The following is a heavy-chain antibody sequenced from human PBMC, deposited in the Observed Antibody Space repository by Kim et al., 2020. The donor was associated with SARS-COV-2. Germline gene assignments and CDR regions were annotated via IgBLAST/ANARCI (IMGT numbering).Heavy chain of an antibody. D-gene: IGHD3-22*01. CDR3: ARDRRVNYYDSSGAVGY. Sequence: GGSLRLSCAASGFTFSSYAMHWVRQAPGKGLEWVAVISYDGSNKYYADSVKGRFTISRDNSKNTLYLQMNSLRAEDTAVYYCARDRRVNYYDSSGAVGYWGQGTLVTVSS. CDR1: GFTFSSYA. V-gene: IGHV3-30*04. CDR2: ISYDGSNK. J-gene: IGHJ4*02.